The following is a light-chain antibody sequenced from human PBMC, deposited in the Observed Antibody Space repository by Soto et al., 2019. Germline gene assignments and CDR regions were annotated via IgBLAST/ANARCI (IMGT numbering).Light chain of an antibody. Sequence: DIQMTQSPSSLSASVGDRVTITCRASQSISSYLNWYQQKPGKAPKLLIYAESSLQSGVPSRFSGSGSGTGFTLTISSLQPEDFATYYCQQSYSTPPWTFGQGTKVDIK. V-gene: IGKV1-39*01. CDR2: AES. CDR3: QQSYSTPPWT. CDR1: QSISSY. J-gene: IGKJ1*01.